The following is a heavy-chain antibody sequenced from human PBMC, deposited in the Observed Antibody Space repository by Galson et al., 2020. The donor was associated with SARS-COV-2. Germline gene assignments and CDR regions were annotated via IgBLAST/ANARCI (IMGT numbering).Heavy chain of an antibody. CDR1: GYSFTSYW. Sequence: KIGESLKISCKGSGYSFTSYWIGWVRQTPGKGLEWMGIIYPGDSDTRYSPSFQGQVTISADKSISTAYLQLSSLKASDTAMHYCARGETTVPAAITTIGWFDPWGQGTLVTVSS. D-gene: IGHD2-2*01. J-gene: IGHJ5*02. V-gene: IGHV5-51*01. CDR3: ARGETTVPAAITTIGWFDP. CDR2: IYPGDSDT.